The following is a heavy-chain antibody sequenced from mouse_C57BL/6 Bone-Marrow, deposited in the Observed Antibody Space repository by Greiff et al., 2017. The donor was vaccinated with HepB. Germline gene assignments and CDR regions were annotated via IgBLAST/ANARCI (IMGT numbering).Heavy chain of an antibody. CDR1: GYTFTSYW. CDR2: IYPSDSDT. J-gene: IGHJ3*01. D-gene: IGHD1-1*01. V-gene: IGHV1-61*01. Sequence: QVQLQQPGAELVRPGSSVKLSCKASGYTFTSYWMDWVKQRPGQGLEWIGNIYPSDSDTHYNQKFKDKATLTVDKSSSTAYMQLSSLTSEDSAVYYCARLSGTTVGAWFAYWGQGTLVTVSA. CDR3: ARLSGTTVGAWFAY.